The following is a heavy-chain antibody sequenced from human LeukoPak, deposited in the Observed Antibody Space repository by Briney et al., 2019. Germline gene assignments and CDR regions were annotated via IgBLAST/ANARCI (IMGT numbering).Heavy chain of an antibody. D-gene: IGHD2-8*01. Sequence: GGSLRLSCAASGFTFSSYAMHWVRQAPGKGLEWVAVISYDGSNKYYADSVKGRFTISRDNSKNTLYLQMNSLRAEDTAVYYCARESTSNSVDPSGQGTLVTVSS. J-gene: IGHJ5*02. CDR1: GFTFSSYA. CDR2: ISYDGSNK. CDR3: ARESTSNSVDP. V-gene: IGHV3-30-3*01.